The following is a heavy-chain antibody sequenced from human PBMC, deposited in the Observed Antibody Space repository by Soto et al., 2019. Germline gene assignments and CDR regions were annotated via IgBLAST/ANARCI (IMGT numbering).Heavy chain of an antibody. CDR1: GFTFSSYS. J-gene: IGHJ4*02. Sequence: EVQLVESGGGLVQPGGSLRLSCAASGFTFSSYSMNWVRQAPGKGLEWVSFISSSSDTIYYEDSVKGRITITRDNAKNSLYLQMNSLRDETTAVYYCARDQPSAESLRLNDLDDWGQGTMVTVSS. CDR2: ISSSSDTI. CDR3: ARDQPSAESLRLNDLDD. D-gene: IGHD5-12*01. V-gene: IGHV3-48*02.